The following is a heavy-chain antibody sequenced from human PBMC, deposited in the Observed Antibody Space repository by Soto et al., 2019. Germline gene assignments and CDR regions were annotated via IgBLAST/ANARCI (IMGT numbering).Heavy chain of an antibody. V-gene: IGHV3-53*01. CDR3: ARDGGGNSALFY. Sequence: GPLRLTCAASGFTVSSNYMSWVRQAPGKGLEWVSVIYSGGSTYYADSVKGRFTISRDNSKNTLYLQMNSLRAEDTAVYYCARDGGGNSALFYWGQGTLVTVYS. CDR2: IYSGGST. CDR1: GFTVSSNY. J-gene: IGHJ4*02. D-gene: IGHD2-21*02.